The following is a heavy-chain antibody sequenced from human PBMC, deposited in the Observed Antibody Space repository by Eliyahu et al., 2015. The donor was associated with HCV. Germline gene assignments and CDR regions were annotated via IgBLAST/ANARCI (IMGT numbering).Heavy chain of an antibody. D-gene: IGHD2/OR15-2a*01. J-gene: IGHJ3*01. CDR1: GYSFTGYY. V-gene: IGHV1-2*02. Sequence: QVQLVQSGTEVKKPGASVKVSCKASGYSFTGYYIHWVRQAPGQGLEWMGWINPNSGVTNFARKFQGRVTMTRDTSIATAYMELTRLRSDDTAMYYCARSTYDAFDVWGQGTLATVS. CDR2: INPNSGVT. CDR3: ARSTYDAFDV.